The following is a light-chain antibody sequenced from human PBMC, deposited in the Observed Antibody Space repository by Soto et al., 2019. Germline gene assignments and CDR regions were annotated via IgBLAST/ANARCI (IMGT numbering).Light chain of an antibody. J-gene: IGLJ2*01. CDR3: SSYTTSSTFGGV. CDR2: DVT. CDR1: SSDVGGYNY. Sequence: QSALTQPASVSGSPGQSITISCTGTSSDVGGYNYVSWYQHHPGKAPKLMIYDVTNRPSGVSNRFSGSKSGNTASLTISGLQAEDEGDYYCSSYTTSSTFGGVFGGGTKVTVL. V-gene: IGLV2-14*03.